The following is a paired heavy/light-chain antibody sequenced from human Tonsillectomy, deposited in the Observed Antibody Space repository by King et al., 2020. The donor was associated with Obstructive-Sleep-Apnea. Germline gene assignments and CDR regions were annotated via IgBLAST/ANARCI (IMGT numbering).Light chain of an antibody. V-gene: IGKV2-28*01. CDR2: LGS. J-gene: IGKJ2*01. Sequence: EIVMTQSPLSLPVTPGEPASISCRSSQSLLHSNGHNYLDWYLQKPGQSPQLLIYLGSNRASGVPDRFSGSGSGTDFTLKISRVEAEDVGVYYCMQALQTPYTFGQGTKLEIK. CDR1: QSLLHSNGHNY. CDR3: MQALQTPYT.
Heavy chain of an antibody. Sequence: QVQLVQSGAEVKKPGSSVKVSCKASGGTFSSYAISWVRQAPGQGLEWMGRIIPIVGLPKYAQKFQGRVSITADKSTRIAYMELSSLTSEDTAVYYCAREMAVAGEFDYWGQGTLVSVSS. CDR1: GGTFSSYA. D-gene: IGHD6-19*01. CDR2: IIPIVGLP. V-gene: IGHV1-69*04. J-gene: IGHJ4*02. CDR3: AREMAVAGEFDY.